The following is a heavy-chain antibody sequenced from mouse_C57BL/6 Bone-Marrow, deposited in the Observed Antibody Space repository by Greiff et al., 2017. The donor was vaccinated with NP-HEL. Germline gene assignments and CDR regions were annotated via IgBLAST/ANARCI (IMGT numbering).Heavy chain of an antibody. V-gene: IGHV14-4*01. D-gene: IGHD2-1*01. CDR3: TFYYMGTG. Sequence: VQLQQSGAELVRPGASVKLSCTASGFNIKDDYMHWVKQRPEQGLEWIGWLDPENGDTEYASKFQGKATITADPSSTTAYLQLSSRTSEDTAVYYCTFYYMGTGWGQGTTLTVSS. CDR1: GFNIKDDY. J-gene: IGHJ2*01. CDR2: LDPENGDT.